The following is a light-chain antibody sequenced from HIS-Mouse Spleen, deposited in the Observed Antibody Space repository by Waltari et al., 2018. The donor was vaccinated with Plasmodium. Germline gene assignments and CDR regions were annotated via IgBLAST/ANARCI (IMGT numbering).Light chain of an antibody. CDR1: QSISSY. CDR3: QQSYSTWT. CDR2: AAS. V-gene: IGKV1-39*01. Sequence: DIQMTQSPSSLSASVGDRVTITCRASQSISSYLNWYQQKPGKAPKRLIYAASSLQSGVPSRFSGSGSGTDFTLTISSLQPEYFATYYCQQSYSTWTFGQGTKVEIK. J-gene: IGKJ1*01.